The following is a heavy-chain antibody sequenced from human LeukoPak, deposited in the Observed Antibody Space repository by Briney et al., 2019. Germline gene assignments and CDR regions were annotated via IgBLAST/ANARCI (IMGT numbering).Heavy chain of an antibody. V-gene: IGHV3-48*01. CDR2: ISSSTSTM. D-gene: IGHD6-13*01. J-gene: IGHJ3*02. CDR3: ARDYSSSSGKHAFDS. CDR1: GFTFSSYS. Sequence: PGGSLRLSYAASGFTFSSYSMHWVRQAPGRGLEWVSYISSSTSTMYYADSVKGRFTISRDNANNSLFLQMNSLRAEDTALYYCARDYSSSSGKHAFDSWGQGTMITVSS.